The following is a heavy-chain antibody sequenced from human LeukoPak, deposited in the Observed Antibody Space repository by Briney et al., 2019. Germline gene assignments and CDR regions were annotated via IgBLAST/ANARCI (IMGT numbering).Heavy chain of an antibody. CDR3: ARDRIRQFPGGAFDI. CDR1: GFTFSSYW. CDR2: IKQDGSEK. V-gene: IGHV3-7*01. Sequence: PGGPLRLSCAASGFTFSSYWMSWVRQAPGKGLEWVANIKQDGSEKYYVDSVKGRFTISRDNAKNSLYLQMNSLRAEDTAVYYCARDRIRQFPGGAFDIWGQGTMVTVSS. J-gene: IGHJ3*02. D-gene: IGHD3-10*01.